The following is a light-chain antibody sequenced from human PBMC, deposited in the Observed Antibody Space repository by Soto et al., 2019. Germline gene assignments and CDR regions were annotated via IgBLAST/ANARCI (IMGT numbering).Light chain of an antibody. CDR3: QHHT. J-gene: IGKJ1*01. CDR2: KAS. CDR1: QSISSW. V-gene: IGKV1-5*03. Sequence: DIQMTQSPSTLSASVGDRVTITCRASQSISSWLAWYQQKPGKAPKLLIYKASSLESGVPSRFSGSGSGTEFTLTISSLQPDDFATYYCQHHTFGQGTKVDIK.